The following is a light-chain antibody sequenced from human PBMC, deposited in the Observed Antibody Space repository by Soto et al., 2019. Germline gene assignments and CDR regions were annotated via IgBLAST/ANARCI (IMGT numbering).Light chain of an antibody. V-gene: IGKV1-5*01. CDR1: QTISRW. Sequence: DIQMTQSPSTLSASVGDTVTITCRASQTISRWLAWYQQKPGKAPSLLIYTASTLESGVPSRFSASGSGTEFTLTISCLHPDDFTTYYCQEYNNYWTFGQGTKVEVK. CDR3: QEYNNYWT. CDR2: TAS. J-gene: IGKJ1*01.